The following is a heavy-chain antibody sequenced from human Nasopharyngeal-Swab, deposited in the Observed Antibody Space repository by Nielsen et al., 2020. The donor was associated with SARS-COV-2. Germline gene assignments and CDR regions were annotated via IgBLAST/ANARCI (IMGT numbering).Heavy chain of an antibody. J-gene: IGHJ4*02. Sequence: VRQAPGKGLEWVANIKQDGSEKYYVDSVKGRFTISRDNAKNSLYLQMNSLRAEDTAVYYCVKVPYGSGSYPSYYFDYWGQGTLVTVSS. CDR3: VKVPYGSGSYPSYYFDY. D-gene: IGHD3-10*01. V-gene: IGHV3-7*01. CDR2: IKQDGSEK.